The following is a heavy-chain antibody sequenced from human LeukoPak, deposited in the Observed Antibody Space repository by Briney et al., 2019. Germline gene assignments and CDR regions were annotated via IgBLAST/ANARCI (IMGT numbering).Heavy chain of an antibody. CDR3: AKDRAGYYYYGMDV. D-gene: IGHD6-13*01. V-gene: IGHV3-30*18. CDR2: ISYDGSNK. Sequence: GRSLRLSCAASGFTFSSYGMHWVRQAPGKGLEWVAVISYDGSNKYYADSVKGRFTISRDNSKNTLYLQTNSLRAEDTAVYYCAKDRAGYYYYGMDVWGQGTTVTVSS. J-gene: IGHJ6*02. CDR1: GFTFSSYG.